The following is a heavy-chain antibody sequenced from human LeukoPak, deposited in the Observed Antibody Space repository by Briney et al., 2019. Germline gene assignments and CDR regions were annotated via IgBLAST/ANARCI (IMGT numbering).Heavy chain of an antibody. D-gene: IGHD6-19*01. CDR3: AKESTSGFPDY. CDR2: ISYDGSNK. V-gene: IGHV3-30*18. J-gene: IGHJ4*02. Sequence: SFKASGYTFSGYYLHWVRQAPGKGLEWVAVISYDGSNKYYADSVKGRFTISRDNSKNTLYLQMNSLRAEDTAVYYCAKESTSGFPDYWGQGTRVTVSS. CDR1: GYTFSGYY.